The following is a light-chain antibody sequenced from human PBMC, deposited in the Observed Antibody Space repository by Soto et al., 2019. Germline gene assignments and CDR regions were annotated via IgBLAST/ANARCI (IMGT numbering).Light chain of an antibody. CDR2: XXX. Sequence: QSALTQPASVSGSPGQSITISCTGTSSDVGGYNYVSWYQQHPGKAPKLMIYXXXXXXXXXXXXXXXSKSGNTASLTISGXXXEXXXXXXCSSYTSSSTLGVFGGGTKLTVL. J-gene: IGLJ2*01. CDR1: SSDVGGYNY. V-gene: IGLV2-14*01. CDR3: SSYTSSSTLGV.